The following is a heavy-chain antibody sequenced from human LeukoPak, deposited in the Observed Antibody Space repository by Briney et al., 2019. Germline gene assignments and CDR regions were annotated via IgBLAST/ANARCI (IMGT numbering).Heavy chain of an antibody. CDR2: ISSSSSYI. J-gene: IGHJ3*01. CDR1: GFTFSSYT. CDR3: AGDRLSVVLLRAIAT. V-gene: IGHV3-21*01. Sequence: GGSLRLSCAASGFTFSSYTMNWVRQAPGKGLEWVSSISSSSSYIYYADSLEGRFTISRDNAKNSLYLQMNSLRAEDTAVYYCAGDRLSVVLLRAIATGGEKTMVSVP. D-gene: IGHD2-21*01.